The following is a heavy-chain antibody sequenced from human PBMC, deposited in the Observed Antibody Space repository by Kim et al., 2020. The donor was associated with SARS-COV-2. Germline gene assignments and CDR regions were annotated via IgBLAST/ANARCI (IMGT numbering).Heavy chain of an antibody. Sequence: SQMFQGRVTLTRDTSASIAYMQLSRLRSEDTAVYYCARDHRDGRGCFSLDYWGQGSLVTVSS. J-gene: IGHJ4*02. V-gene: IGHV1-3*01. CDR3: ARDHRDGRGCFSLDY. D-gene: IGHD1-26*01.